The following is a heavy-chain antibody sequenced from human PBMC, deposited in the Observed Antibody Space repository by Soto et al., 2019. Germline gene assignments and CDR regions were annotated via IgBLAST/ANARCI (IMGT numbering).Heavy chain of an antibody. D-gene: IGHD1-26*01. Sequence: XGSLRLCCAASGFTVSSNYMSWVRQAPGKGLEWVSVIYSGGSTYYADSVKGRFTISRDNSKNTLYLQMNSLRAEDTAVYYCARDLVGRGYWGQGTLVTVSS. CDR3: ARDLVGRGY. V-gene: IGHV3-53*01. CDR1: GFTVSSNY. CDR2: IYSGGST. J-gene: IGHJ4*02.